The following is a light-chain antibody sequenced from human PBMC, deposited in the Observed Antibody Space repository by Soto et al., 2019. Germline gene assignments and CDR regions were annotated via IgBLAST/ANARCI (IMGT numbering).Light chain of an antibody. CDR3: AAWDDSLNGHV. CDR1: DSNIGSYS. J-gene: IGLJ1*01. V-gene: IGLV1-44*01. CDR2: TTY. Sequence: QSVLTQPHSVSGTPGQRLTVSCSGSDSNIGSYSVHWFQQLPGTAPKLLISTTYQRPSGVPERFSGSKSGTSASLAISGLQSEDEADYYCAAWDDSLNGHVFGTGNKLTVL.